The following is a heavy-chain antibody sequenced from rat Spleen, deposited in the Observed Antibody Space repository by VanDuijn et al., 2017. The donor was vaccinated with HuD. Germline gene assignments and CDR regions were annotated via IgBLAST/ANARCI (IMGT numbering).Heavy chain of an antibody. J-gene: IGHJ2*01. CDR1: GFTVSDIA. V-gene: IGHV5S10*01. Sequence: EVQLVESDGGVVQPGNSLKLSCVASGFTVSDIAMALVRQSPKKGLEWVATIIYEGSDTYYPDSVKGRFTISKDNAKRTLYLQLDSLRSEDTATYYCATQEVGSYYFDYWGQGVMVTVSS. CDR2: IIYEGSDT. D-gene: IGHD3-7*01. CDR3: ATQEVGSYYFDY.